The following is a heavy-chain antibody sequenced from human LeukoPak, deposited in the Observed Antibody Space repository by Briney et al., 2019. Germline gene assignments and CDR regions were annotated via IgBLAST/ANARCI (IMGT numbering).Heavy chain of an antibody. CDR3: ATDYGSGSGEYYFDY. V-gene: IGHV1-2*02. J-gene: IGHJ4*02. Sequence: ASVKVSCKASGYTFTGHYMHWVRQAPGQGLEWMGWISPSSGDTDYAQRFQGRVTMTRDTSISTAYMELRRLRSDDTAVYYCATDYGSGSGEYYFDYWGQGTLVTVSS. CDR1: GYTFTGHY. CDR2: ISPSSGDT. D-gene: IGHD3-10*01.